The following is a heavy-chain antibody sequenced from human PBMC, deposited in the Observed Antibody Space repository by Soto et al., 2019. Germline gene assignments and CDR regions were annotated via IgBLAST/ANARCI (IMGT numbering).Heavy chain of an antibody. CDR3: ARGSTVTGDYYYYGMDV. CDR2: IGYDGSNK. CDR1: GFTFSSYG. J-gene: IGHJ6*02. D-gene: IGHD4-17*01. Sequence: GGSLRLCCAAAGFTFSSYGMHWVREAPGKGLGWVAVIGYDGSNKYYADSEKGRFTISRDNSKNTLYLQMNSLRAEDTAVYYCARGSTVTGDYYYYGMDVWGQGTTVTVSS. V-gene: IGHV3-33*01.